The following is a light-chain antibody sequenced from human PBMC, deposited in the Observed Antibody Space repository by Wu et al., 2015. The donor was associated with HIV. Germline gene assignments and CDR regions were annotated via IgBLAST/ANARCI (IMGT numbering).Light chain of an antibody. Sequence: GERATLSCRASQSVSSSYLAWYQQKPGQAPRLLIYDASNRATGIPARFSGSGSGTDFTLTISTLEPEDFAIYFCQHRSSLPLTFGGGTKVEIK. J-gene: IGKJ4*01. CDR3: QHRSSLPLT. CDR1: QSVSSSY. V-gene: IGKV3D-20*02. CDR2: DAS.